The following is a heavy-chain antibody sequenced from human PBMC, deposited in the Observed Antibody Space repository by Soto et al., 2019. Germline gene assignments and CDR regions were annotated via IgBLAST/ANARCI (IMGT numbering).Heavy chain of an antibody. CDR1: GYTFTSYY. V-gene: IGHV1-46*01. Sequence: RASVKVSCKASGYTFTSYYMHWVRQAPGQGLEWMGIINPSGGSTSYAQKFQGRVTMTRDTSTSTVYMELSSLRSEDTAVYYCARGAPSSGYLYYYYYYGMDVWGQGTTVTVSS. CDR2: INPSGGST. D-gene: IGHD6-19*01. CDR3: ARGAPSSGYLYYYYYYGMDV. J-gene: IGHJ6*02.